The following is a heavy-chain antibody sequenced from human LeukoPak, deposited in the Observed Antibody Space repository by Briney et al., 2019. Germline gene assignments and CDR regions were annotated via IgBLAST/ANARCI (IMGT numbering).Heavy chain of an antibody. V-gene: IGHV3-53*01. CDR1: GFTVSSNY. Sequence: GGSLRLSCAASGFTVSSNYLSWVRQAPGKGLEWVSVMYSGGNTYYADSVKGRFTISRDNSKNTLYLQMNSLRAEDTAVYYCAKAPVTTCRGAYCYPFDYWGQGTLVTVSS. J-gene: IGHJ4*02. CDR3: AKAPVTTCRGAYCYPFDY. D-gene: IGHD2-21*01. CDR2: MYSGGNT.